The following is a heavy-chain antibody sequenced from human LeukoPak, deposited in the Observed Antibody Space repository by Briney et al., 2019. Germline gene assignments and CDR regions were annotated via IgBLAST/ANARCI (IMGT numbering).Heavy chain of an antibody. J-gene: IGHJ4*02. D-gene: IGHD3-10*01. Sequence: PGGSLRLSCAASGFTFSTYAMSWVRQAPGKGLEWVSLISGSGVNTYYTDSVKGRFTISRDNSKNTLYLKMNSLIADDAGVYYCAKEGRQGTHWGQGTLVTASS. V-gene: IGHV3-23*01. CDR3: AKEGRQGTH. CDR2: ISGSGVNT. CDR1: GFTFSTYA.